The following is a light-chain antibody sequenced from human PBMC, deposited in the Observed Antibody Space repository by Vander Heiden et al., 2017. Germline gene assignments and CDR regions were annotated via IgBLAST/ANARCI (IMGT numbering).Light chain of an antibody. CDR2: DAS. V-gene: IGKV3-15*01. J-gene: IGKJ2*01. CDR3: HQYNDWPYT. Sequence: EIVMTQSPATQSMSPGEGVTLSCWASRSVDNNLAWYQQKHGQPPRLLIYDASIRATGIPPRFSGSGSGTAFTLTIRSLQSEDFATYYCHQYNDWPYTFGQGDKLEIK. CDR1: RSVDNN.